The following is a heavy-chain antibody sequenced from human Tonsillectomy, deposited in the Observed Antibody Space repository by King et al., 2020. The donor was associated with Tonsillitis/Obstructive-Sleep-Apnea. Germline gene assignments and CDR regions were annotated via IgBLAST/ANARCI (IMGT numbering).Heavy chain of an antibody. CDR2: IYYSGST. CDR1: GGPISSYY. CDR3: ARWGGAKNDY. J-gene: IGHJ4*02. V-gene: IGHV4-59*08. Sequence: VQLVESGPGLEKPSETLSLTCIVSGGPISSYYWSWIRQPPGKGLEWIGYIYYSGSTSYNPSLKSRVTISIDTSKNQFSLNLSSVTAADTAVYYCARWGGAKNDYWGQGTLVTVSS. D-gene: IGHD3-16*01.